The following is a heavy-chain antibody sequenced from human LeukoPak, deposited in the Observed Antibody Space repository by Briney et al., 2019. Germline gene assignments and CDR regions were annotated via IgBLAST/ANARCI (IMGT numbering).Heavy chain of an antibody. CDR2: ISYDGSSK. CDR3: AKDQRRTRGGSSWYVLDY. V-gene: IGHV3-30*18. J-gene: IGHJ4*02. D-gene: IGHD6-13*01. CDR1: GFTFSSYG. Sequence: GGSLRLSCAASGFTFSSYGMHWVRQAPGKGLEWVAVISYDGSSKYYADPVKGRFTISRDNSKNTLYLQMNSLRAEDTAVYYCAKDQRRTRGGSSWYVLDYWGQGTLVTVSS.